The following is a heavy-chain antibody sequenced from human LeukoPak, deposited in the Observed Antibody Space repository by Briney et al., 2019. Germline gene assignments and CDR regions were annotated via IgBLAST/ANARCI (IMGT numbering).Heavy chain of an antibody. Sequence: SETLSLTCAVYGGSFSGYYWSWIRQPPGKGLEWIGEINHSGSANYNPSLKSRVTISVDTSKNQFSLKLSSVTAADTAVYYCARKAAGVYYYDSSGYFRWFDPWGQGTLVTVSS. CDR1: GGSFSGYY. V-gene: IGHV4-34*01. D-gene: IGHD3-22*01. CDR3: ARKAAGVYYYDSSGYFRWFDP. J-gene: IGHJ5*02. CDR2: INHSGSA.